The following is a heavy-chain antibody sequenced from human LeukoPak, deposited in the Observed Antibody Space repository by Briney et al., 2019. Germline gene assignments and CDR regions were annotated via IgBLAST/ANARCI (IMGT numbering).Heavy chain of an antibody. CDR2: INAGNGNT. CDR1: GYTFTSYA. CDR3: GIAAAGHLEREIDY. D-gene: IGHD6-13*01. Sequence: GASVKVSCKASGYTFTSYAMHWVRQAPGQRLEWMGWINAGNGNTKYSQKFQGRVTITRDTSASTAYMELSSLRSEDTAVYYCGIAAAGHLEREIDYWGQGTLVTVSS. J-gene: IGHJ4*02. V-gene: IGHV1-3*01.